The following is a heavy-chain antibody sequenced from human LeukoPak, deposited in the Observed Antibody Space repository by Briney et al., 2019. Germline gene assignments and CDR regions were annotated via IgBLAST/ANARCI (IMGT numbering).Heavy chain of an antibody. J-gene: IGHJ4*02. V-gene: IGHV3-21*01. D-gene: IGHD3-22*01. CDR3: ARARYDSSGYYGILDY. CDR1: GFTFSSYS. CDR2: ISISSSYI. Sequence: PGGSLRLSCAASGFTFSSYSMNWVRQAPGKGLEWVSSISISSSYIYYADSVKGRFTISRDNAKNSLYLQMNSLRAEDTAVYYCARARYDSSGYYGILDYWGQGTLVTVSS.